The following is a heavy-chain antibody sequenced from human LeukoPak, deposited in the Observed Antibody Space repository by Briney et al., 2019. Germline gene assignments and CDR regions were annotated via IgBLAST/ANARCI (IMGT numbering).Heavy chain of an antibody. V-gene: IGHV4-39*01. J-gene: IGHJ4*02. CDR3: ARHEVAAARDVDY. D-gene: IGHD6-13*01. CDR2: IYYSGST. Sequence: PSQTLSLTCTVSGDSISNGDYYWSWIRQPPGKGLEWIGSIYYSGSTYYNPSLKSRVTISVDTSKNQFSLKLSSVTAADTAVYYCARHEVAAARDVDYWGQGTLVTVSS. CDR1: GDSISNGDYY.